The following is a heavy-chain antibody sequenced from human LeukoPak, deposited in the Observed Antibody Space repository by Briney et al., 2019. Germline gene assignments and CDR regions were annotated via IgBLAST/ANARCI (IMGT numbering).Heavy chain of an antibody. J-gene: IGHJ2*01. CDR2: IYSGGGTTK. CDR3: VVILVPGGVWHFDL. CDR1: GLTFRNYG. D-gene: IGHD2-2*01. Sequence: GGSLRLSCVASGLTFRNYGFHWVCQAPGKGLEWVAIIYSGGGTTKYYAESVKDRFTITRDDSRDTLYLQMNSLRAEDTAVYYCVVILVPGGVWHFDLWGRGTLVTVSS. V-gene: IGHV3-33*03.